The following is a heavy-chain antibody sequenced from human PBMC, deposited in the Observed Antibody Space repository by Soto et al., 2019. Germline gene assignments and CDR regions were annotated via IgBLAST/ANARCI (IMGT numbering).Heavy chain of an antibody. CDR3: TGPTPFFNY. Sequence: GGSLRLSCVASGISFVDYVMSWVRQAPGKGLEWVSGITGSSDTTYYADSVKGRFTISRDNSKNTLFLQMNSLTGDDAAVYYCTGPTPFFNYWGRGTLVTVSS. D-gene: IGHD1-7*01. J-gene: IGHJ4*02. CDR2: ITGSSDTT. V-gene: IGHV3-23*01. CDR1: GISFVDYV.